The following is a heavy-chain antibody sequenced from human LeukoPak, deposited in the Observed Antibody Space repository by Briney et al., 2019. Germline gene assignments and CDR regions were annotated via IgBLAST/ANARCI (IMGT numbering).Heavy chain of an antibody. Sequence: AGGSLRLSCSASGFIFSSYDMSWVRQAPGKGLEWVSSIGGSGDRTIYADSVRGRVIISRDRSKNTLYLQMSSLRAEDTAVYYCAKVPQPDYYFDYWGQGSLVTVSS. CDR2: IGGSGDRT. CDR1: GFIFSSYD. CDR3: AKVPQPDYYFDY. V-gene: IGHV3-23*01. J-gene: IGHJ4*02.